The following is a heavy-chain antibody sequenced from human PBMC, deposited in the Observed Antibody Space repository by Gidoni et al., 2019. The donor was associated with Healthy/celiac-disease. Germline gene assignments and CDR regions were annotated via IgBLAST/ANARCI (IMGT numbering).Heavy chain of an antibody. V-gene: IGHV1-2*04. CDR3: ARGALADWRGAWFDY. CDR2: INPKSGGT. CDR1: GYTFTAYY. J-gene: IGHJ4*02. Sequence: QVQLVQSGAEVKQPGASVKGSCKASGYTFTAYYLHWVRQAPGQGLEWMGWINPKSGGTNYVQKFQGWVTMTRDTSISTAYMEVTRLRSGDTAVYYCARGALADWRGAWFDYWGQGSLVTVSS. D-gene: IGHD3-9*01.